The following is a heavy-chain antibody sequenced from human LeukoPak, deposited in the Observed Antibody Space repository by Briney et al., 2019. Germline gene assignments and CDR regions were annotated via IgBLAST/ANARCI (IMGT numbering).Heavy chain of an antibody. J-gene: IGHJ4*02. D-gene: IGHD4-17*01. Sequence: GGSLRLSCAASGFTVSSNYMSWVRQAPGKGLEWVSVIYSGGSTYCADSVKGRFTISRDNSKNTLYLQMNSLRAEDTAVYYCAREVDYGDYYFDYWGQGTLVTVSS. CDR3: AREVDYGDYYFDY. CDR1: GFTVSSNY. V-gene: IGHV3-53*01. CDR2: IYSGGST.